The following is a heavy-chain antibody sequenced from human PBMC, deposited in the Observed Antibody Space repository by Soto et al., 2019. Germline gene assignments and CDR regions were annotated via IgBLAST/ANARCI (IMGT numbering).Heavy chain of an antibody. D-gene: IGHD1-1*01. CDR2: ISDDGSTA. CDR1: GFTFSAYW. V-gene: IGHV3-74*01. CDR3: ARGPRVSSTGTGAH. Sequence: GGSLRLSCAVSGFTFSAYWMHWVRQVPGKGLTWVSRISDDGSTATYADSVKGRFIISGDNAKNTLYLEMNTLRADDSGLYYCARGPRVSSTGTGAHWGRGTLVTVSS. J-gene: IGHJ4*02.